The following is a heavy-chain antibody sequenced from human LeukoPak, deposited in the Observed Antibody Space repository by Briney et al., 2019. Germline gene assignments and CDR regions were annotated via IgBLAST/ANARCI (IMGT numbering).Heavy chain of an antibody. CDR2: INVSGGST. CDR3: AKDQYCTSTSCYVGY. Sequence: PGRSLRLSRAASGFTFSNYAMSWVRQAPGKGLEWVSGINVSGGSTFYADSVRGRFTISRDNSKNTLYLQMNSLRAEDTAVYYCAKDQYCTSTSCYVGYWGQGTLVTVSS. CDR1: GFTFSNYA. J-gene: IGHJ4*02. D-gene: IGHD2-2*01. V-gene: IGHV3-23*01.